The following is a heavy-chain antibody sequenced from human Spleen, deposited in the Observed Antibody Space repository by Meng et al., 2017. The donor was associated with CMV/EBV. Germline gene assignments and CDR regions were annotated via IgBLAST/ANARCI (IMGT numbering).Heavy chain of an antibody. D-gene: IGHD3-10*01. J-gene: IGHJ5*02. CDR2: IISIFGTT. Sequence: SVKVSCKASGGTFSSDPISWVRQAPGQGLEWMGGIISIFGTTRYAQMFQGRVTITTDESTSTAYLELSSLRSEDTAVYYCTREEYYGSAKFDPWGQGTLVTVSS. CDR1: GGTFSSDP. V-gene: IGHV1-69*05. CDR3: TREEYYGSAKFDP.